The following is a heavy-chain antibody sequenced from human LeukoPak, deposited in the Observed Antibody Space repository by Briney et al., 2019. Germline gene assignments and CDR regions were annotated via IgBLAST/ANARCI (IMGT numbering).Heavy chain of an antibody. D-gene: IGHD2-15*01. CDR2: ISYDGSNK. V-gene: IGHV3-30-3*01. CDR3: ARDDCSGGSCYLVRGMDV. CDR1: GFTFSSYA. Sequence: PGRSLRLSCAASGFTFSSYAMHWVRQAPGKGLEWVAVISYDGSNKYYADSVKGRFTISRDNSKNTLYLQMNSLRAEDTAVYHCARDDCSGGSCYLVRGMDVWGQGTTVTVSS. J-gene: IGHJ6*02.